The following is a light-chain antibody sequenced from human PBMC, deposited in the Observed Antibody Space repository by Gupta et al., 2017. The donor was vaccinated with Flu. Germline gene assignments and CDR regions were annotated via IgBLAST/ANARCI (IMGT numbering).Light chain of an antibody. J-gene: IGLJ1*01. CDR3: SSYAGSNSRYV. CDR1: SSDVDDYNY. CDR2: EVS. Sequence: QSALTQPPSASGSPGQSVTTSCTGTSSDVDDYNYVSWYQQHPGKAPKLVIYEVSKRPSGVPDRFSGSKSGNTASLTVSGLQAEDEADYYCSSYAGSNSRYVFGTGTKVTVL. V-gene: IGLV2-8*01.